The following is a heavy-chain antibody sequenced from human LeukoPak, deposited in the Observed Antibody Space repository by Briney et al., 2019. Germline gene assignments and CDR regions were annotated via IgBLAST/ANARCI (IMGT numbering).Heavy chain of an antibody. CDR3: AIVMITFGGVIDP. Sequence: ASVTVSCKASGYTFTGYYMHWVRQAPGQGLEWMGWINPNSGGTNYAQKFQGRVTMTRDTSISTAYMELSRLRSDDTAVYYCAIVMITFGGVIDPGGEGTRVTVP. CDR2: INPNSGGT. V-gene: IGHV1-2*02. J-gene: IGHJ5*02. CDR1: GYTFTGYY. D-gene: IGHD3-16*01.